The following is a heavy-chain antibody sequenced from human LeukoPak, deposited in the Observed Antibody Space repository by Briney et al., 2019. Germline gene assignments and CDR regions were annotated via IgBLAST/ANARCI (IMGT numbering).Heavy chain of an antibody. V-gene: IGHV3-30-3*01. J-gene: IGHJ4*02. Sequence: GGSLRLSCAASGFTFSSYAMHWVRQAPGKGLEWVAVISYDGSNKYYADSVKGRFTISRDNSKNTLYQQMNSLRAEDTAVYYCARDWRELSDYWGQGTLVTVSS. CDR2: ISYDGSNK. D-gene: IGHD1-26*01. CDR1: GFTFSSYA. CDR3: ARDWRELSDY.